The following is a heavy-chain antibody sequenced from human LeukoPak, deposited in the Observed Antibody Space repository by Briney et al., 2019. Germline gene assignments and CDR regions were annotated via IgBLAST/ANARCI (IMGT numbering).Heavy chain of an antibody. CDR3: ARSPGIAVAGYFDY. Sequence: SETLSLTCAVYGGSLSGYYWSWIRQPPGKGLEWIGEINHSGSTNYNPSLKSRVTISVDTSKNQFSLKLSSVTAADTAVYYCARSPGIAVAGYFDYWGQGTLVTVSS. CDR2: INHSGST. J-gene: IGHJ4*02. CDR1: GGSLSGYY. V-gene: IGHV4-34*01. D-gene: IGHD6-19*01.